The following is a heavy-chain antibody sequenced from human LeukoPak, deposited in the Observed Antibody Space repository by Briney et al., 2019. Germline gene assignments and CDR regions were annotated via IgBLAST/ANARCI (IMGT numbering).Heavy chain of an antibody. CDR1: GGSFSDYY. V-gene: IGHV4-34*01. Sequence: PSETLSLTCSVYGGSFSDYYWNWIRQPPGKGLEWIGEINHSGRTNYNPSLNSRVTISVDTTKNQFSLRLPSVTAADTAVYYCARRRFARPYWYFDLWGRGTLVTVSS. CDR3: ARRRFARPYWYFDL. J-gene: IGHJ2*01. CDR2: INHSGRT.